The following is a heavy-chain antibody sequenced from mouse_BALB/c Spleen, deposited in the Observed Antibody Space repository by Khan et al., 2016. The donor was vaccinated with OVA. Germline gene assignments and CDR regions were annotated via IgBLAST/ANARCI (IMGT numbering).Heavy chain of an antibody. V-gene: IGHV5-9-1*01. Sequence: EVELVASGGGLVEPGGSLKLSCAASGFTFSSFVMSWVRQTPEKRLEWVATISSAATYTYYPDSVKGRFTISRDNAKNTLYLQMNSLGSDDTAIYYCANGNYGWFAYWGQGTLVTVST. CDR2: ISSAATYT. CDR3: ANGNYGWFAY. CDR1: GFTFSSFV. D-gene: IGHD2-1*01. J-gene: IGHJ3*01.